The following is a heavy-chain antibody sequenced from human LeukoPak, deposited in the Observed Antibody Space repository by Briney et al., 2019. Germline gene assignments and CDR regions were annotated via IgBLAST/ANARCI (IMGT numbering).Heavy chain of an antibody. Sequence: GGSLRLSGAASGFTFSSYEMNWVRQAPGKGLEWVSYISSSGSTIYYADSGKGRFIISRDNAKNSLYLQMNSLRAEDTAVYYCAKDDGNNYGCLDYWGQGTLVTVSS. CDR2: ISSSGSTI. CDR3: AKDDGNNYGCLDY. CDR1: GFTFSSYE. D-gene: IGHD5-18*01. V-gene: IGHV3-48*03. J-gene: IGHJ4*02.